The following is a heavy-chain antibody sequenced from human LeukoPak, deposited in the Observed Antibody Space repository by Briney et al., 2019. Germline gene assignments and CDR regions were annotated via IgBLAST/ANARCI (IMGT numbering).Heavy chain of an antibody. V-gene: IGHV1-2*02. D-gene: IGHD3-22*01. CDR3: ARDMLSRYYGSSGYYYFDY. CDR2: INPNSGGT. J-gene: IGHJ4*02. Sequence: ASVKVSCKASGYTFTGYYMHWVRQAPGQGLEWMGWINPNSGGTNYAQKFQGRVTMTRDTSISTAYMELSRLRSDDAAVYYCARDMLSRYYGSSGYYYFDYWGQGTLVTVSS. CDR1: GYTFTGYY.